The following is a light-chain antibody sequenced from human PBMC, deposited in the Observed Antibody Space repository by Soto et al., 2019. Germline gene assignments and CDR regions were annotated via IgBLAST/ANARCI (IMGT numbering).Light chain of an antibody. CDR1: SSNIGAGYD. CDR3: QSYDSSLGVV. CDR2: GNS. Sequence: QSVLTQPPSVSGAPGQRVTISCTGSSSNIGAGYDVHWYQQLPGTAPKLLIYGNSNRPSGVLDRFSGSKSGTSASLAITGLQAEDEADYYCQSYDSSLGVVFGGGTKLTVL. V-gene: IGLV1-40*01. J-gene: IGLJ2*01.